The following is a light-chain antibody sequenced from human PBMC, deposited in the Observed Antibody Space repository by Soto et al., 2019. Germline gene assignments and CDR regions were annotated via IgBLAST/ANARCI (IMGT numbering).Light chain of an antibody. J-gene: IGKJ4*01. CDR1: EGVGRF. CDR2: DAS. CDR3: QQRGGWPLT. Sequence: EIVLTQSPATLSLSPGERAALSGRASEGVGRFLAWYQQKPGQAPRLLIYDASNRATGIPARFSGSGSETDFTLAIDNLEPEDFAVYYCQQRGGWPLTFGGGTKVEIK. V-gene: IGKV3-11*01.